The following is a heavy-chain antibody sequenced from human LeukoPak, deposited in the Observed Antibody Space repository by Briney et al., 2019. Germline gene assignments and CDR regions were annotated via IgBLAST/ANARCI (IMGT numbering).Heavy chain of an antibody. CDR2: IYYSGST. CDR3: ARQVGATSTSYFDY. J-gene: IGHJ4*02. D-gene: IGHD1-26*01. CDR1: GGSISSYY. V-gene: IGHV4-59*08. Sequence: SETLSLTCTVSGGSISSYYWSWIRQPPGKGLEWIGYIYYSGSTNYNPSFKSRVTISVDTSKNQFSLKLSSVTAADTAVYYCARQVGATSTSYFDYWGQGTLVTVSS.